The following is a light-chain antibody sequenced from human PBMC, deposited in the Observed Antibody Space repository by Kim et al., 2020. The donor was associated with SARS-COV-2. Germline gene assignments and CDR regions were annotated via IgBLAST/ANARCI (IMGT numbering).Light chain of an antibody. Sequence: STVDTASLTCRASRSIRRTYQSWYRRKLSLARRLLIYRACHRAAGMPDRISRSGYGADFILSISRLEPEDIAVYYCHQYGSSPWTSGQETKVEI. V-gene: IGKV3-20*01. CDR1: RSIRRTY. CDR2: RAC. J-gene: IGKJ1*01. CDR3: HQYGSSPWT.